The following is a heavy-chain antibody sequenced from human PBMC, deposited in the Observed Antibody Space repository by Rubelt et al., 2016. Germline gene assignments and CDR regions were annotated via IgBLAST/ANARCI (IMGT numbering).Heavy chain of an antibody. CDR2: ISTYNGNT. D-gene: IGHD2-21*01. J-gene: IGHJ3*02. V-gene: IGHV1-18*01. CDR1: GYTFTKYG. Sequence: QVQLVQSGAQVKKPGASVKVSCKASGYTFTKYGVSWVRQAPGQGLEWMGWISTYNGNTNYAQKLQGRVTMTTDTSTSTGYIDRRSLRSDATAVYYWVVDAFDIWGQGTMVTVSS. CDR3: VVDAFDI.